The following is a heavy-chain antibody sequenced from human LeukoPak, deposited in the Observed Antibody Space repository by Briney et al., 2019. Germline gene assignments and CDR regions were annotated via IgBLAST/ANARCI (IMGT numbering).Heavy chain of an antibody. V-gene: IGHV3-21*01. CDR3: ARAAIAAARIYYYMDV. CDR1: TFFINSYT. Sequence: GGSLRLSCTASTFFINSYTMNWVRQAPGKGLEWVSSISSSSSDIYYADSVRGRFTISRDNAKNSLYLRLNSLRAEDTAVYYCARAAIAAARIYYYMDVWGKGTTVTVSS. CDR2: ISSSSSDI. J-gene: IGHJ6*03. D-gene: IGHD6-13*01.